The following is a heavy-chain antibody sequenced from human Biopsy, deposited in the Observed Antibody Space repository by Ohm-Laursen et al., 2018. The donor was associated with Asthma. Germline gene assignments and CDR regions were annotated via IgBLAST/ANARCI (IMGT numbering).Heavy chain of an antibody. V-gene: IGHV4-34*01. CDR2: INHSGST. J-gene: IGHJ6*02. CDR3: ARITNDRIAAAGRYYYYGMDV. D-gene: IGHD6-13*01. CDR1: GGSFSGYY. Sequence: ETLSLTCAVYGGSFSGYYWSWIRQPPGKGLEWIREINHSGSTNYNPSLKSRVTISVDTSKNQFSLKLSSVTAADTAVYYCARITNDRIAAAGRYYYYGMDVWGQGTTVTVSS.